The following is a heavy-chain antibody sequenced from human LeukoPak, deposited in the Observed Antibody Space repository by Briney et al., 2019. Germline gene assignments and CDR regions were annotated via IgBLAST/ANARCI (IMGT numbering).Heavy chain of an antibody. CDR1: GFTFSSYA. CDR2: TSGSGGST. V-gene: IGHV3-23*01. D-gene: IGHD3-3*01. J-gene: IGHJ4*02. Sequence: GGSLRLSCAASGFTFSSYAMSWVRQAPGKGLEWVSATSGSGGSTYYADSVKGRFTISRDNSKNTLYLQMNSLRAEDTAVYYCAKANSITIFGVISPVDYWGQGTLVTVSS. CDR3: AKANSITIFGVISPVDY.